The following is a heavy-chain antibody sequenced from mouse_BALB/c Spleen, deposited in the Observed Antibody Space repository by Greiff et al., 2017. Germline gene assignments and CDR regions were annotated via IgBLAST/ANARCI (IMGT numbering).Heavy chain of an antibody. CDR2: ISSGGGST. D-gene: IGHD1-1*02. Sequence: EVQVVESGGGLVKPGGSLKLSCAASGFAFSSYDMSWDRQTPEKRLEWVAYISSGGGSTYYPDTVKGRFTISRDNAKNTLYLQMSSLKSEDTAMYYCANYAFAYWGQGTLVTVSA. J-gene: IGHJ3*01. V-gene: IGHV5-12-1*01. CDR1: GFAFSSYD. CDR3: ANYAFAY.